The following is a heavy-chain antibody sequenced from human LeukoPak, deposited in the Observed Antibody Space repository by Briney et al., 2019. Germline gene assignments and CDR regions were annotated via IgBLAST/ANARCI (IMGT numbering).Heavy chain of an antibody. J-gene: IGHJ4*02. CDR1: GVSFDDYA. D-gene: IGHD6-19*01. Sequence: GRSLTLSCAASGVSFDDYAMHWVRQAPGKGLEWGSGISWNSGSIGYAASAKGRFTISRDNAKISLYLQMNSLRAEDTALYYCATVEVAGTYFDYWGQGTLVTVSS. CDR2: ISWNSGSI. CDR3: ATVEVAGTYFDY. V-gene: IGHV3-9*01.